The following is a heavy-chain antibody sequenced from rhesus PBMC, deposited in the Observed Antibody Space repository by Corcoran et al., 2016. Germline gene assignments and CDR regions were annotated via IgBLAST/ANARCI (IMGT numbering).Heavy chain of an antibody. J-gene: IGHJ4*01. CDR3: ARVGGGTHRRCDY. D-gene: IGHD2-39*02. Sequence: QVQLQESGPGLVKPSETMSLTCTVSGASISSNWWSWIRQPPGKGLEWIGEINGNRGTTTHHPSLKSRVTISKDASTNQFSLKLSSVTAADTAVYYCARVGGGTHRRCDYWGQGVLVTVSS. CDR1: GASISSNW. CDR2: INGNRGTT. V-gene: IGHV4-80*01.